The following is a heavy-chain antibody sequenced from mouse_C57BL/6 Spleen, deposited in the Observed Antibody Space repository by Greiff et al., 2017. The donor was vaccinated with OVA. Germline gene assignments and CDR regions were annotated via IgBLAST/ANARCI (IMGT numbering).Heavy chain of an antibody. D-gene: IGHD2-10*01. CDR3: ARGGLLYWYFDV. Sequence: VQLVESGAELVRPGTSVKVSCKASGYAFTNYLIEWVKQRPGQGLEWIGVINPGSGGTNYNEKFKGKATLTADKSSSTAYMQLSSLTSEDSAVYFCARGGLLYWYFDVWGTGTTVTVSS. J-gene: IGHJ1*03. CDR1: GYAFTNYL. V-gene: IGHV1-54*01. CDR2: INPGSGGT.